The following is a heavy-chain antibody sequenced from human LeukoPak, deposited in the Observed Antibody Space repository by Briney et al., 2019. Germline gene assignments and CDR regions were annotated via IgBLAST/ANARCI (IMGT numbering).Heavy chain of an antibody. V-gene: IGHV3-66*01. CDR2: IYTGGTT. D-gene: IGHD3-16*01. CDR3: AREISRFGI. J-gene: IGHJ4*02. Sequence: GGSLRLSCAASGFTVSSSNYMNWVRQAPGKGLEWVSGIYTGGTTYYTDSVKGRFTISRDNPNNTLYLQMHSLRAEDRAVYYCAREISRFGIWGQGTLVTVSS. CDR1: GFTVSSSNY.